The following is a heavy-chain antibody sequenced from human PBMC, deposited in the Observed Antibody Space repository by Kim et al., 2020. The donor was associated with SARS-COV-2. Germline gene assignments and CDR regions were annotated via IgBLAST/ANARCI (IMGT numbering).Heavy chain of an antibody. V-gene: IGHV3-74*01. J-gene: IGHJ5*01. CDR3: TRDHAPPGPGFDC. Sequence: ADSVKVRFTVSRDNARNTLYLQMTSLTAWDTAVYYCTRDHAPPGPGFDCWGQGTLVTVSS.